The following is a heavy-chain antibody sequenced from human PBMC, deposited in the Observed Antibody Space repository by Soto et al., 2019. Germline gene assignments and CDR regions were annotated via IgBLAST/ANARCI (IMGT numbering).Heavy chain of an antibody. V-gene: IGHV4-59*01. CDR1: GGSLGSYY. J-gene: IGHJ6*02. Sequence: SETLSLTCTVSGGSLGSYYWSWIRQPPGKGLEWIGYVFYTGRANYNASLKSRVSISLDTSNYQFSLKLSPVTAADTAVYYCGRDGDGRMTTNPYYYNGMDVWGPGTTVTVSS. CDR2: VFYTGRA. D-gene: IGHD4-4*01. CDR3: GRDGDGRMTTNPYYYNGMDV.